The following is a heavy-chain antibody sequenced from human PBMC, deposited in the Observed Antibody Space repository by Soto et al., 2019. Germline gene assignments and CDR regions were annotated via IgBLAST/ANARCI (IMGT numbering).Heavy chain of an antibody. V-gene: IGHV3-7*01. CDR3: ARDPGWGAFDI. D-gene: IGHD1-26*01. CDR2: LNQDGSRE. Sequence: PGGSLRLSCAASGFTFSTSWMHWVRQAPGKGLECVAILNQDGSRESYVDSVKGRFTISRDNAQNSLSLQMHSLRAEDTAVYYCARDPGWGAFDIWGQGTMVTVSS. CDR1: GFTFSTSW. J-gene: IGHJ3*02.